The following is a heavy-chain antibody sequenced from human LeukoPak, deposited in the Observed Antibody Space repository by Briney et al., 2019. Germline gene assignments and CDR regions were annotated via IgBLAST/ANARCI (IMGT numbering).Heavy chain of an antibody. Sequence: ASVKVSCKASGYTFTSYDINWVRQAPGQGLEWMGWINPNSGGTNYAQKFQGRVTMTRDTSISTAYMELSRLRSDDTAVYYCARNPGIAAAGTGYWGQGTLVTVSS. CDR1: GYTFTSYD. CDR2: INPNSGGT. J-gene: IGHJ4*02. D-gene: IGHD6-13*01. CDR3: ARNPGIAAAGTGY. V-gene: IGHV1-2*02.